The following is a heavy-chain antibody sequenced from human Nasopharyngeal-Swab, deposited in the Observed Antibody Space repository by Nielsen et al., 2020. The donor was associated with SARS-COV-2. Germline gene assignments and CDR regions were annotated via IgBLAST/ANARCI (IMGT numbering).Heavy chain of an antibody. CDR2: INAGNGNT. D-gene: IGHD2-2*01. V-gene: IGHV1-3*01. CDR3: AGGDIVVVPAKGNWFDP. CDR1: GYTFTSYA. J-gene: IGHJ5*02. Sequence: SVKVSCKASGYTFTSYAMHWLRQAPGQRLEWMGWINAGNGNTKYSQKFQGRVTITRDTSASTAYMELSSLRSEDTAVYYCAGGDIVVVPAKGNWFDPWGQGTLVTVSS.